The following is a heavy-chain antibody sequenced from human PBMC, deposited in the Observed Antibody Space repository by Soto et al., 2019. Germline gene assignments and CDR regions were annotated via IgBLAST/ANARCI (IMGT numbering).Heavy chain of an antibody. D-gene: IGHD3-16*01. Sequence: ASETLSLTCTVSDASISSSAFHWGWIRQPPGKGLAWIGNIYSSGSTYYNPSLEGRITISVDTSKNQFSLRLSSVTAADTAVYYCARRSQLGYSFDYWGQGTMVTVSS. CDR3: ARRSQLGYSFDY. J-gene: IGHJ4*02. CDR2: IYSSGST. V-gene: IGHV4-39*01. CDR1: DASISSSAFH.